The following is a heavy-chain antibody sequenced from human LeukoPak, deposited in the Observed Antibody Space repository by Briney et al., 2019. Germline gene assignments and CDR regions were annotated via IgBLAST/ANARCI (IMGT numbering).Heavy chain of an antibody. CDR2: MNPNSGNT. J-gene: IGHJ4*02. Sequence: ASVKVSCKASGYTFTSYDINWVRQATGQGLEWMGWMNPNSGNTGYAQKFQGRVTMTTDTSTSTAYMELRSLRSDDTAVYYCAREDPYSSSWSLWGQGTLVTVSS. D-gene: IGHD6-13*01. CDR1: GYTFTSYD. CDR3: AREDPYSSSWSL. V-gene: IGHV1-8*01.